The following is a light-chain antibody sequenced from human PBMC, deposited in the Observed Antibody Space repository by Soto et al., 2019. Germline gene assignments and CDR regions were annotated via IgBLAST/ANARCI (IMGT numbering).Light chain of an antibody. CDR3: GTWDSSLSVWV. V-gene: IGLV1-51*02. CDR1: SSNIGNNY. J-gene: IGLJ3*02. CDR2: ENN. Sequence: QSVLTQPPSLSAAPGQKVTISCSGSSSNIGNNYVSWYQQLPGTAPKLLIYENNRRPSGIPDRFSGSKSATSATLGITGLQTGDEADYYCGTWDSSLSVWVFGGGTKLTVL.